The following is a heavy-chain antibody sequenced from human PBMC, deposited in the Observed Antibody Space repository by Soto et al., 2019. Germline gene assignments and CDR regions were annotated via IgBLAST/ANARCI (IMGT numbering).Heavy chain of an antibody. V-gene: IGHV1-69*01. CDR1: GGTFSSYA. J-gene: IGHJ6*02. CDR3: ARGQWELRQYYYYGMDV. CDR2: IIPIFGTA. Sequence: QVQLVQSGAEVKKPGSSVKVSCKASGGTFSSYAISWVRQAPGQGLEWMGGIIPIFGTANYAQKFQGRVTITADESTSTVYMELSSLRSEDTAVYYCARGQWELRQYYYYGMDVWGQGTTVTVSS. D-gene: IGHD1-26*01.